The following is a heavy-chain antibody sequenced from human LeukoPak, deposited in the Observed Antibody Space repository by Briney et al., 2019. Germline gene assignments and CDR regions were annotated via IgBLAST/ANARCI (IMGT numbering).Heavy chain of an antibody. V-gene: IGHV4-39*07. Sequence: SETLSLTCTVSGGSISSSSYYWGWIRQPPGKGLDWIGSISYSGSTYYNPSLKSRVTISVDTSKNQFSLNLRSVTAADTAVYYCARGAFYYFDYWGQGTLVTVSS. CDR1: GGSISSSSYY. CDR2: ISYSGST. CDR3: ARGAFYYFDY. J-gene: IGHJ4*02.